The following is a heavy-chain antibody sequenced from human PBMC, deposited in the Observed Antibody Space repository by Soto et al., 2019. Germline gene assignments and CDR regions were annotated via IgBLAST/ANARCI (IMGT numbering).Heavy chain of an antibody. CDR2: IYYSGST. D-gene: IGHD3-10*01. V-gene: IGHV4-31*03. CDR3: AREGGRITMVRGVKGAFDY. J-gene: IGHJ4*02. Sequence: QVQLQESGPGLVKPSQTLSLTCTVSGGSISSGGYYWSWIRQHPGKGLEWIGYIYYSGSTYYNPSLTTRLTTSVDTSKNPFSLKLSSVTAADTAVYYCAREGGRITMVRGVKGAFDYWGQGTLVTVSS. CDR1: GGSISSGGYY.